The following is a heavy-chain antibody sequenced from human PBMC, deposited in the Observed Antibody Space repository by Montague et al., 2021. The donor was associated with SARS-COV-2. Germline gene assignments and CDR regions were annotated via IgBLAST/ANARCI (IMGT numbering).Heavy chain of an antibody. CDR3: ARLKRYFDSSGSPSAFDF. D-gene: IGHD3-22*01. V-gene: IGHV4-39*02. CDR2: IYYTGNT. CDR1: GGSITNNIDY. J-gene: IGHJ3*01. Sequence: ETLSLTCTVSGGSITNNIDYWAWIRQPPGKGLEWIGSIYYTGNTYYNPSLKSRVTISVVTSKNHFTLKLSSVTAAETAVYYCARLKRYFDSSGSPSAFDFWGQGTKATISS.